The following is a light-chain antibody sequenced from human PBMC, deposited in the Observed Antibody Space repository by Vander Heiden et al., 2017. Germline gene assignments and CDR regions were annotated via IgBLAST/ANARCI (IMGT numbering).Light chain of an antibody. Sequence: DIVVTQPPLSLPVTPGAPASISCRSSQSLLHRNGYNYFHWFLQKPGQSPQLLIYWGSNRASGVPDRFSGSGSGRYFTLQISRVEAEDVGVYYCMQALQTPYTFGQGTKLVIK. CDR1: QSLLHRNGYNY. J-gene: IGKJ2*01. V-gene: IGKV2-28*01. CDR2: WGS. CDR3: MQALQTPYT.